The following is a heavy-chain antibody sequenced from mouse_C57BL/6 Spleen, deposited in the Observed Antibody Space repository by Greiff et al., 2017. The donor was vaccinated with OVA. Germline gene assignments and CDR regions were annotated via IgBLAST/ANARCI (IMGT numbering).Heavy chain of an antibody. V-gene: IGHV1-7*01. J-gene: IGHJ4*01. D-gene: IGHD1-1*01. CDR1: GYTFTSYW. CDR3: ASRLFITTVVEGDYYAMDY. CDR2: INPCSGYT. Sequence: QVQLQQSGAELAKPGASVKLSCKASGYTFTSYWMHWVKQRPGQGLEWIGYINPCSGYTKYNHKFKDKATLTADKSSSTAYMQLSSLTYEDSAVYYCASRLFITTVVEGDYYAMDYWGQGTSVTVSS.